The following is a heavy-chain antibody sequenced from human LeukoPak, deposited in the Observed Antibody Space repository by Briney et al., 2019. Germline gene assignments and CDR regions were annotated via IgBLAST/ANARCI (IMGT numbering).Heavy chain of an antibody. V-gene: IGHV3-23*01. CDR1: GFTFSSYG. J-gene: IGHJ4*02. CDR2: ISGSGGST. D-gene: IGHD3-9*01. CDR3: DVRAYYDILTGQYY. Sequence: PGGSLRLSCAASGFTFSSYGMSWVRQAPGKGLEWVSAISGSGGSTYYADSVKGRFTISRDNSKNTLYLQMNSLRAEGTAVYYCDVRAYYDILTGQYYWGQGTLVTVSS.